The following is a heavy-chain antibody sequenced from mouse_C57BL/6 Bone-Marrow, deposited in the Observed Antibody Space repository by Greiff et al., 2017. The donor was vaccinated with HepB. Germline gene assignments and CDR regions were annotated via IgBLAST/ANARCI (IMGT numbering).Heavy chain of an antibody. J-gene: IGHJ4*01. Sequence: VQLQQPGAELVRPGTSVKLSCKASGYTFTSYWMHWVKQRPGQGLEWIGVIDPSDSYTNYNQKFKGKATLTVDTSSSTAYMQLSSRTSEDSAVYYCARLDYGSRSAMDYWGQGTSVTVSS. CDR1: GYTFTSYW. V-gene: IGHV1-59*01. CDR3: ARLDYGSRSAMDY. CDR2: IDPSDSYT. D-gene: IGHD1-1*01.